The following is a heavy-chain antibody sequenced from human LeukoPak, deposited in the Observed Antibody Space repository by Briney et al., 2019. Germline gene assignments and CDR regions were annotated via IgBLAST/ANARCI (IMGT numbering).Heavy chain of an antibody. Sequence: GASVKVSCKASGYTFTSYDINWVRQAPGQGLEWMGWINPNSGATNHAQMFQGRVTMTWDTSISTAYMELSRLRSDDTAVYYCARGGDFDYWGQGTLVTVSS. V-gene: IGHV1-2*02. D-gene: IGHD3-16*01. CDR1: GYTFTSYD. CDR3: ARGGDFDY. J-gene: IGHJ4*02. CDR2: INPNSGAT.